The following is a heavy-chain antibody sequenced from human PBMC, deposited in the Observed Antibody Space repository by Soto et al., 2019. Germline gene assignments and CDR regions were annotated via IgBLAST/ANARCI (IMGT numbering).Heavy chain of an antibody. CDR3: ARDHPSGIWFGELSGAFDI. J-gene: IGHJ3*02. CDR1: GGSISSSNW. CDR2: IYHSGST. Sequence: SETLSLTCAVSGGSISSSNWWSWVRQPPGKGLEWIGEIYHSGSTNYNPSLKSRVTISVDKSKNQFSLKLSSVTAADTAVYYCARDHPSGIWFGELSGAFDIWGQGTMVT. V-gene: IGHV4-4*02. D-gene: IGHD3-10*01.